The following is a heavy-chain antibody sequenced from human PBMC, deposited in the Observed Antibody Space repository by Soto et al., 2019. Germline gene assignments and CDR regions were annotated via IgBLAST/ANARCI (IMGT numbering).Heavy chain of an antibody. V-gene: IGHV1-69*13. CDR3: ASVDYDSSGYYGGLYFDY. Sequence: SVKVSCKASGGTFSSYAISWVRQAPGQGLEWMGGIIPIFGTANYAQKFQGRVTITADESTSTAYMELSSLRSEDTAVYYCASVDYDSSGYYGGLYFDYWGQGTLVTVSS. CDR1: GGTFSSYA. CDR2: IIPIFGTA. J-gene: IGHJ4*02. D-gene: IGHD3-22*01.